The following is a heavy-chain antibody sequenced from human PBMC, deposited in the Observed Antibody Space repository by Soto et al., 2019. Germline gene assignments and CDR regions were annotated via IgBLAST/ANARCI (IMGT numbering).Heavy chain of an antibody. D-gene: IGHD4-17*01. CDR1: GYNFTTYW. CDR2: IYPGDSDT. Sequence: PGESLKISCMGSGYNFTTYWIGWVRQMPGKGLEWMGIIYPGDSDTRYSPSFQGQVTISADKSISTAYLQWSSLKASDTAMYYCARHADYGDYFGGFDFWGQGTMVTVSS. CDR3: ARHADYGDYFGGFDF. J-gene: IGHJ3*01. V-gene: IGHV5-51*01.